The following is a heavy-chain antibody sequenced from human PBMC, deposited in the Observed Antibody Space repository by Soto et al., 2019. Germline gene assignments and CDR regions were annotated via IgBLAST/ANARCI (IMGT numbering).Heavy chain of an antibody. CDR1: GASISSYY. Sequence: SETLSLTCDVSGASISSYYWSWIRQPPGKGLEWIGYIYYSGNTNYNPSLKSRVTMSVDTSKNQFSLNLTSVTAADTAVYFCARASYGSGSYYAPYYFYAMDVWGHGTTVTVS. V-gene: IGHV4-59*01. D-gene: IGHD3-10*01. CDR3: ARASYGSGSYYAPYYFYAMDV. J-gene: IGHJ6*02. CDR2: IYYSGNT.